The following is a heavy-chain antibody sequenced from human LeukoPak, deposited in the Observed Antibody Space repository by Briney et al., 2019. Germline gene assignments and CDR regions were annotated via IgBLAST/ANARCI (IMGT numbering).Heavy chain of an antibody. Sequence: GASVKVSCKASRYTFTGYYMHWVRQAAGQGVTWVGWINPNSGGTNYAQKFQGRVTMTRDTSISTAYMELSRLRSDDTAVYYCARDLTDTASSDDYWGQGTLVTVSS. J-gene: IGHJ4*02. CDR1: RYTFTGYY. CDR3: ARDLTDTASSDDY. D-gene: IGHD5-18*01. CDR2: INPNSGGT. V-gene: IGHV1-2*02.